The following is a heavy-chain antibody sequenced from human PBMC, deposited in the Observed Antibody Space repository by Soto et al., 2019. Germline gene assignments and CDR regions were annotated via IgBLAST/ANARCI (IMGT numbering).Heavy chain of an antibody. J-gene: IGHJ4*02. D-gene: IGHD2-15*01. CDR1: GFTFSSYG. CDR2: IWYDGSNK. V-gene: IGHV3-33*01. CDR3: ARGLGYCSGGSCWTFDY. Sequence: QVQLVESGGGVVQPGRSLRLSCAASGFTFSSYGMHWVRQATGKGLEWVAVIWYDGSNKYYADSVKGRFTISRDNSKNTLNLQINSLRSEDTAVYYCARGLGYCSGGSCWTFDYWGQGTLVTVSS.